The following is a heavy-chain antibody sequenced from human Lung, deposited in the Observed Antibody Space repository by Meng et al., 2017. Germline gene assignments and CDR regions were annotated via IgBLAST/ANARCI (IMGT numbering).Heavy chain of an antibody. CDR2: IYNRGST. CDR3: ARGQKGYFDL. CDR1: GCSISSCNYY. Sequence: QVRVQEWGPGPVKPSQNLSLTCTVFGCSISSCNYYWSWIRQPPGKGLEWSGHIYNRGSTYYNPSLKSRITISVDTSKNQFSLKLSSVTAADTAVYYCARGQKGYFDLWGRGTLVTVSS. J-gene: IGHJ2*01. V-gene: IGHV4-30-4*01.